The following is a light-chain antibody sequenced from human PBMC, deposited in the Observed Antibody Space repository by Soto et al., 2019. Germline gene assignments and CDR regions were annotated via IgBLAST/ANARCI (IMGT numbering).Light chain of an antibody. CDR2: EHN. J-gene: IGLJ2*01. CDR1: ISNIGVNY. CDR3: GTWDSNLRAVV. Sequence: QSVLTQPPSVSAAPGLKVTISCSGSISNIGVNYVSWYQQVPGTAPKLLIYEHNKRPSGIPDRFSGSKSGTSATLGITGLQTGDEGDYYCGTWDSNLRAVVSGGGTKLTVL. V-gene: IGLV1-51*01.